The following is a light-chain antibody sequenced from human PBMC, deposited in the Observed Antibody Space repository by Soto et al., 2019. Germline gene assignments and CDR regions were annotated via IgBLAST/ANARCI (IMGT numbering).Light chain of an antibody. CDR1: KNAIGVYDF. J-gene: IGLJ1*01. CDR2: EVV. Sequence: QSVLTQPPSAAGSPGQSVTISCTGTKNAIGVYDFVSWYQHHPGKAPRLIMYEVVQRPSGVPDRFSGSKSGNTASLTVSGLQAADEADYCCKSYAGSNTYVFGSGTKVTVL. V-gene: IGLV2-8*01. CDR3: KSYAGSNTYV.